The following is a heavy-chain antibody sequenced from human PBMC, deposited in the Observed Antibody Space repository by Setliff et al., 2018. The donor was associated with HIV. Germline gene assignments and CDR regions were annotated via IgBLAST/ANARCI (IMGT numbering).Heavy chain of an antibody. D-gene: IGHD6-6*01. Sequence: ASVKVSCKASGYTFTNYAISWIRQAPGQGLEWLGWISGYKGNTNYAQKLQGRVTMTTETSTSTAYMELRSLRPDDTAVYYCARGRISVEAAPLGWFDPWGQGTLVTVSS. CDR3: ARGRISVEAAPLGWFDP. CDR2: ISGYKGNT. J-gene: IGHJ5*02. CDR1: GYTFTNYA. V-gene: IGHV1-18*01.